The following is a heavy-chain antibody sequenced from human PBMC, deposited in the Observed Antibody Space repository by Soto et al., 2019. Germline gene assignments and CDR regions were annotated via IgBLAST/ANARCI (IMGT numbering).Heavy chain of an antibody. D-gene: IGHD1-26*01. Sequence: PGESLKISCKGSGYSFTSYWIGWVRQMPGKGLEWMGIIYPGDSDTRYSPSFQGQVTISADKSISTAYLQWSSLKASDTAMYYCARRPLIGELVIGSYYFDYWGQGTLVTVSS. J-gene: IGHJ4*02. V-gene: IGHV5-51*01. CDR1: GYSFTSYW. CDR2: IYPGDSDT. CDR3: ARRPLIGELVIGSYYFDY.